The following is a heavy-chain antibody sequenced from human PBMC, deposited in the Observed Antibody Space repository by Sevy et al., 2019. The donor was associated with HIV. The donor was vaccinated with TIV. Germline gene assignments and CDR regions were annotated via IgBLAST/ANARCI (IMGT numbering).Heavy chain of an antibody. CDR1: GFDFANAW. CDR3: STDDLISY. Sequence: GGALRLSCTASGFDFANAWMNWVRQAPGKGLEWVGQIKSITDGGAADYAAPVKGRFTISRQDSKNTLYLHMNSLKAEDTAVYYCSTDDLISYWGRGTLVTASS. CDR2: IKSITDGGAA. V-gene: IGHV3-15*07. J-gene: IGHJ4*02.